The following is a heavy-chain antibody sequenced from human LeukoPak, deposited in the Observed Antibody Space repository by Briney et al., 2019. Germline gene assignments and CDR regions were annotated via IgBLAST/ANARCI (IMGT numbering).Heavy chain of an antibody. V-gene: IGHV4-39*01. CDR1: GGSISGSIYN. CDR2: IYYGGRD. J-gene: IGHJ3*02. Sequence: PSETLSLTCSVSGGSISGSIYNWAWIRQPPEKGLEWIGNIYYGGRDYYNPSLQSRVTISADASKNQFSLKMTSVTAADTAVYYCARPNDFWSGYYNWGQGTMVTVSS. D-gene: IGHD3-3*01. CDR3: ARPNDFWSGYYN.